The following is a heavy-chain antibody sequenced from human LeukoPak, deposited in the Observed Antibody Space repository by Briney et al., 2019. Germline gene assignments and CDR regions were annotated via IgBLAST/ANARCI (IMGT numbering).Heavy chain of an antibody. Sequence: TGGSLRLSCAASGFTFSSYAMSWVRQAPGKELEWVSAISGSGVRTYYADSVKGRFTISSDNSKNTLYLQMNSLRAEDTAVYYCATPVYYYDSSGYYDWGQGTLVTVSS. V-gene: IGHV3-23*01. CDR2: ISGSGVRT. D-gene: IGHD3-22*01. CDR3: ATPVYYYDSSGYYD. CDR1: GFTFSSYA. J-gene: IGHJ4*02.